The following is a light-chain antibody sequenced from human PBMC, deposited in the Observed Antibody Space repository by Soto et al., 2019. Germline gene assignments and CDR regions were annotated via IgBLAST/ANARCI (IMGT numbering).Light chain of an antibody. CDR2: DAS. J-gene: IGKJ2*01. CDR3: QKRSTWPPYT. V-gene: IGKV3-11*01. CDR1: QSVSSY. Sequence: EIVLTQSPATLSLSPGERATLSCRASQSVSSYLAWYQQKPGQAPRLLIYDASNRATGIPARFSGSGSGTEFTLTISSLEPEYFAVYYCQKRSTWPPYTFGQGTKLEIK.